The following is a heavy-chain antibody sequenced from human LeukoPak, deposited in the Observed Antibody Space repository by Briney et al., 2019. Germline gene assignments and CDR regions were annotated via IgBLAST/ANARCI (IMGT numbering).Heavy chain of an antibody. CDR1: GYTFTSYD. J-gene: IGHJ3*02. Sequence: ASVKVSCKASGYTFTSYDFNWVRQATGQGLEWMGWMNPNSGNTGYAQKFQGRVTMTRNTSISTAYMELSSLRSEDTAVYYCARGPYYYDGSGYYGAFDIWGQGTMVTVSS. CDR2: MNPNSGNT. V-gene: IGHV1-8*01. D-gene: IGHD3-22*01. CDR3: ARGPYYYDGSGYYGAFDI.